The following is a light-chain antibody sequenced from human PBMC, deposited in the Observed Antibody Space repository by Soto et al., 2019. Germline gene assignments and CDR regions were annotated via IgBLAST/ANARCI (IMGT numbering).Light chain of an antibody. Sequence: QSALTQPASVSGSHGQSITISCTGTSSDVGAYGYVSWYQQHPGKAPKLMIYEVSYRPSGVSNRFSGSKSGNAASLTISGLQAEDGADYYCSSYTTSSTVLFGGGTKLTVL. CDR3: SSYTTSSTVL. CDR1: SSDVGAYGY. J-gene: IGLJ2*01. V-gene: IGLV2-14*01. CDR2: EVS.